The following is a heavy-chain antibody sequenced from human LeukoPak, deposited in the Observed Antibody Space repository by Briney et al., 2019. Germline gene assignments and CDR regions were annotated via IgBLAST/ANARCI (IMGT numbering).Heavy chain of an antibody. Sequence: SVKVSCKASGGTFSNFAINWVRQAPGQGLEWMGRIIPIVDIANYAQKFQGRVTITADKSTSTVYMELSSLRSEDTAVYYCARVKMYYYGSGSYFDYWGQGTLVTVSS. D-gene: IGHD3-10*01. CDR2: IIPIVDIA. J-gene: IGHJ4*02. CDR3: ARVKMYYYGSGSYFDY. V-gene: IGHV1-69*04. CDR1: GGTFSNFA.